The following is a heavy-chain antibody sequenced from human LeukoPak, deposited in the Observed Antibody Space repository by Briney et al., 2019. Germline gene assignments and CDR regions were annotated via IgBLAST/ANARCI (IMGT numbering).Heavy chain of an antibody. CDR2: IRYDGTNE. D-gene: IGHD6-19*01. CDR1: GFTFTNYG. J-gene: IGHJ4*02. Sequence: GGSLRLSWAASGFTFTNYGIHWVRQAPGKGLEWVAFIRYDGTNEYYADSVKGRFTISRDNSKKMLYLQMNSLRPEDTAVYYCAKELGGWPTDYWGQGTLVTVSS. CDR3: AKELGGWPTDY. V-gene: IGHV3-30*02.